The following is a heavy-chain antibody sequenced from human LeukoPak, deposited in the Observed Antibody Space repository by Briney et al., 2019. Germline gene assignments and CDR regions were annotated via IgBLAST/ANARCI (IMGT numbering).Heavy chain of an antibody. CDR2: IYSGGNT. CDR3: AKDRCSNGIGCLYYYMDV. CDR1: GFTFSSNY. D-gene: IGHD2-8*01. J-gene: IGHJ6*03. V-gene: IGHV3-53*05. Sequence: GGSLRLSCAASGFTFSSNYMSWVRQAPGKGLEWVSVIYSGGNTYYADSVKGRFIVSRDNSKNTLYLQMNSLRTEDTAVYYCAKDRCSNGIGCLYYYMDVWGKGTTVTISS.